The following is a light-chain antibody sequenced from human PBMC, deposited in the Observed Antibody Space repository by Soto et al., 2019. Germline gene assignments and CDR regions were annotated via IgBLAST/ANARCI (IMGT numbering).Light chain of an antibody. J-gene: IGKJ1*01. CDR2: GAS. Sequence: EIVFTQSPGSLSLFPGETATLSCRASQSLYNNYLAWYQQKPGQAPRLLIYGASSRATGIPDRFSGSGSGTDFTLIISRLEPEDFAVYYCQQYAGSPWTFGQGTKVDIK. CDR1: QSLYNNY. CDR3: QQYAGSPWT. V-gene: IGKV3-20*01.